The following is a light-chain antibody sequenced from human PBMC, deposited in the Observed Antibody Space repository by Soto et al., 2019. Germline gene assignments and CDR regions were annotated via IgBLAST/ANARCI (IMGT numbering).Light chain of an antibody. J-gene: IGKJ5*01. CDR3: QQYNKWIT. CDR1: QSVSSK. CDR2: GGF. Sequence: EIVLTQSPATLSVSPGERATLSCRASQSVSSKLAWYQKKPGQAPRLLIYGGFTRATGVPARFSGSGSGTDFTLTISSLQTEDLAVYYCQQYNKWITFGQGTRLEIK. V-gene: IGKV3-15*01.